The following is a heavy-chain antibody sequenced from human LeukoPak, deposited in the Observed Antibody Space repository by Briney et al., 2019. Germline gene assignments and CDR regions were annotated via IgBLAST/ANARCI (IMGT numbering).Heavy chain of an antibody. D-gene: IGHD1-26*01. CDR2: IYYSGST. V-gene: IGHV4-39*01. CDR1: GGSISSSSYH. CDR3: ARPLGGSYLGRPGYFDY. Sequence: SETLSLTCTVSGGSISSSSYHWGWIRQPPGKGLEWIGSIYYSGSTYYNPSLKSRVTISVDTSKNQFSLKLSSVTAADTAVYYCARPLGGSYLGRPGYFDYWGQGTLVTVSS. J-gene: IGHJ4*02.